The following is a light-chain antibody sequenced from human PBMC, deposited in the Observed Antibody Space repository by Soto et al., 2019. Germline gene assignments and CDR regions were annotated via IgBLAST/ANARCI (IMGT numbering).Light chain of an antibody. CDR1: QSVGSNY. Sequence: EIVLTQSPATLSVSPGERATLSCRASQSVGSNYLAWYQQKPGQAPRLLIYGASSRATGIPDRFSGGGSGTDFTLTISRLEPEDFAVYYCQQYNYSPWTYGQGTKVDIK. V-gene: IGKV3-20*01. CDR2: GAS. CDR3: QQYNYSPWT. J-gene: IGKJ1*01.